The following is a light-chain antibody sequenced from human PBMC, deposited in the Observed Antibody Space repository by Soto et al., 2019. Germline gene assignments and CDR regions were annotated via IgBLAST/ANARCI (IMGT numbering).Light chain of an antibody. CDR2: EVN. Sequence: QSALGQPASMSGSPGQSITIPCTGASSDIGLYNCVSWYQHHPGKAPKLLISEVNVRPSGLSDRFSASKAGNTASLTISGLQPEDEAYYYCSSLSTTSTPIVFGSGTKVTVL. CDR1: SSDIGLYNC. J-gene: IGLJ1*01. CDR3: SSLSTTSTPIV. V-gene: IGLV2-14*01.